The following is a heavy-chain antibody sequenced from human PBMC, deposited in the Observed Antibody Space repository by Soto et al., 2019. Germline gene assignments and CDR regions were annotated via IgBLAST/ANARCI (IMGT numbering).Heavy chain of an antibody. Sequence: ASVKVSCKASGGTFSSYAISWVRQAPGQGLEWMGGIIPIFGTANYAQKLQGRVTITADESTSTAYMELSSLRSEDTAVYYCAWGITMVRGGYYYGMDVWGQGTTVTSP. J-gene: IGHJ6*02. CDR1: GGTFSSYA. CDR2: IIPIFGTA. D-gene: IGHD3-10*01. V-gene: IGHV1-69*13. CDR3: AWGITMVRGGYYYGMDV.